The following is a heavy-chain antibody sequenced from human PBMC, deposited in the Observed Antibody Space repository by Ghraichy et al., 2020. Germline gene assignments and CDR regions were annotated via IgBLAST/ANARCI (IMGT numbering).Heavy chain of an antibody. V-gene: IGHV3-15*01. CDR2: IKSKTNGGTT. D-gene: IGHD3-16*01. CDR1: GFTFNYAW. CDR3: STGLGHSDFDY. J-gene: IGHJ4*02. Sequence: GGSLRLSCAASGFTFNYAWMSWVRQAPGKGLEWVGRIKSKTNGGTTDYAAPVKGRFTISRDVSKNTLYLQMDSLKTEDTAVYYCSTGLGHSDFDYWGQGTLVTVSS.